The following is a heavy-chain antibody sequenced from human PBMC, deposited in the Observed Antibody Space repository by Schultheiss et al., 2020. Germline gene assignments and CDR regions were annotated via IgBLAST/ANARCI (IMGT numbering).Heavy chain of an antibody. J-gene: IGHJ4*02. CDR2: IYPGDSDT. D-gene: IGHD2-15*01. CDR1: GYSFDRSW. CDR3: ARHAPLCSGGSCQFDY. Sequence: GESLKISCKGSGYSFDRSWFAWVRQMPGKGLEWMGIIYPGDSDTRYSPSFQGQVTISADKSITTAYLQWSSLKASDTAIYYCARHAPLCSGGSCQFDYWGQGSLVTVSS. V-gene: IGHV5-51*01.